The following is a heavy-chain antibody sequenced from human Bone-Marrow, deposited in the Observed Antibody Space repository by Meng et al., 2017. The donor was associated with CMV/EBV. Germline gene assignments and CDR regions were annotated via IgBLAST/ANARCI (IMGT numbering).Heavy chain of an antibody. D-gene: IGHD7-27*01. CDR2: INTSSTYI. CDR3: AREQYWISVSTGDYGMDV. CDR1: KFTFSNYT. Sequence: GESLKISCAASKFTFSNYTMNWVRQAPGKGLEWVSCINTSSTYIYHADSMKGRFTISRDNAESSLYLQMSSLRVEDTAVYYCAREQYWISVSTGDYGMDVWGQGTTVTVSS. J-gene: IGHJ6*02. V-gene: IGHV3-21*01.